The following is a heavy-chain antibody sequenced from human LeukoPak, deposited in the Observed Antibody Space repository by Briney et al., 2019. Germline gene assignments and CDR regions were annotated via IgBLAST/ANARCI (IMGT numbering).Heavy chain of an antibody. J-gene: IGHJ4*02. V-gene: IGHV1-69*02. CDR2: IIPILGIA. Sequence: SVKVSRKASGGTFSSYTISWVRQAPGQGLEWMGRIIPILGIANYAQKFQGRVTITADKSTSTAYMELSSLRSEDTAVYYCAADSNSYGESNYFDYWGQGTLVTVPS. CDR1: GGTFSSYT. D-gene: IGHD5-18*01. CDR3: AADSNSYGESNYFDY.